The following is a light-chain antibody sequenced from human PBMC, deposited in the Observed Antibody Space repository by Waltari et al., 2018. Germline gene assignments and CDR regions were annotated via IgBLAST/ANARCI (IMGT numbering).Light chain of an antibody. Sequence: DIVLTQSPDSLAVSLGERATINCKSSQTVLYSSNDKNHSAWYQQKPGQPPKLLIYLESTRESGVPDRFSGGGSGTDFTLTISSLQAEDVAVYYCQQYYRSRTFGQGTKVEIK. CDR3: QQYYRSRT. CDR1: QTVLYSSNDKNH. J-gene: IGKJ1*01. CDR2: LES. V-gene: IGKV4-1*01.